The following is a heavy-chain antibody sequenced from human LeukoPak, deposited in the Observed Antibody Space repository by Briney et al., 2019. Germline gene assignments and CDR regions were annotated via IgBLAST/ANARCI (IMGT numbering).Heavy chain of an antibody. D-gene: IGHD6-13*01. J-gene: IGHJ5*02. CDR1: GYTFTGYH. CDR3: ARDPLTVRQQLVRNWFDP. V-gene: IGHV1-2*06. CDR2: INPNSGGT. Sequence: GASVKVSCRASGYTFTGYHMHWVRQAPGQGLEWMGRINPNSGGTNYAQKFQGRVTMTRDTSISTAYMELSRLRSDDTAVYYCARDPLTVRQQLVRNWFDPWGQGTLVTVSS.